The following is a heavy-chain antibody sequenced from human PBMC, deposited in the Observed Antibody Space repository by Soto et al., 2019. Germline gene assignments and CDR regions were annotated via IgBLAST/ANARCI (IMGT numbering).Heavy chain of an antibody. V-gene: IGHV4-4*02. D-gene: IGHD5-12*01. CDR2: ISHSGIT. CDR3: PSDLRGSCDP. Sequence: SETLCLTCAVSGGSITSANSWTWVRQPPGGGLEWIGEISHSGITNYKASLKSRVTMSVDKTKNDVSLKLTSVTAADTAVYYCPSDLRGSCDPWGQGTPVTVSS. J-gene: IGHJ5*02. CDR1: GGSITSANS.